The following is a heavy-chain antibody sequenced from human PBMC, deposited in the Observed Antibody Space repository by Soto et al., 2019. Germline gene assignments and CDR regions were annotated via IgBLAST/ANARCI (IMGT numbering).Heavy chain of an antibody. J-gene: IGHJ5*02. CDR2: IYYSGST. CDR3: ASQDYDFCTGSNWYDP. D-gene: IGHD3-3*01. CDR1: GGSISSYY. V-gene: IGHV4-59*08. Sequence: ETLSLTCTVSGGSISSYYWSWIRQPPGKGLEWIGYIYYSGSTNYNPSLKSRVTISVDTSKNQFSLKLSSVTAADTAVYYCASQDYDFCTGSNWYDPWGQGTLVTVSS.